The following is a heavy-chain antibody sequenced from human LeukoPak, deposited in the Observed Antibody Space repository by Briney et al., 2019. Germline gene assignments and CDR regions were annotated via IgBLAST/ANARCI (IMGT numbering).Heavy chain of an antibody. CDR2: INSDGSST. Sequence: GGSLRLSCAVSGFTFSNFWMSWVRQAPGKGLVWVSRINSDGSSTSYADSVKGRFTISRDNAKNTLYLQMNSLRAEDTAVYYCARDLTYGRFPGLDYWGQGTLVTVSS. CDR3: ARDLTYGRFPGLDY. V-gene: IGHV3-74*01. D-gene: IGHD3-10*01. CDR1: GFTFSNFW. J-gene: IGHJ4*02.